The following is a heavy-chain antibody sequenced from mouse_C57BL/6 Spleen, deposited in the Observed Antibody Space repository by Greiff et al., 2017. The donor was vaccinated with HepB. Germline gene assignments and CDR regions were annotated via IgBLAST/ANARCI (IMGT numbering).Heavy chain of an antibody. V-gene: IGHV1-7*01. Sequence: VQRVESGAELAKPGASVKLSCKASGYTFTSYWMHWVKQRPGQGLEWIGYINPSSGYTKYNQKFKDKATLTADKSSSTAYMQLSSLTYEDSAVYYCARVTTVVGGDAMDYWGQGTSVTVSS. CDR1: GYTFTSYW. D-gene: IGHD1-1*01. CDR3: ARVTTVVGGDAMDY. J-gene: IGHJ4*01. CDR2: INPSSGYT.